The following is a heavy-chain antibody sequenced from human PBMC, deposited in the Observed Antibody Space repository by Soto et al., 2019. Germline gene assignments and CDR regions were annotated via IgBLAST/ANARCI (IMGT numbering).Heavy chain of an antibody. CDR1: GGSLSGYN. J-gene: IGHJ5*02. Sequence: SETLSLTCAVYGGSLSGYNWGGSRQPPGKGLGWIGEINHSGSSDYNPSLKSRVTISVDTSRNQFSLKLSSVTAADTAVYYCARGIRRRQLVLNWVDPWGQGTLVTVSS. CDR2: INHSGSS. D-gene: IGHD6-6*01. V-gene: IGHV4-34*01. CDR3: ARGIRRRQLVLNWVDP.